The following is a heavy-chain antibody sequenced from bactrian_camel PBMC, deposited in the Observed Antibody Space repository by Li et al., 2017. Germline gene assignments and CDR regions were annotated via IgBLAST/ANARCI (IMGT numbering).Heavy chain of an antibody. D-gene: IGHD3*01. CDR2: IVSGGGLR. CDR3: AAEPRGSAS. CDR1: GFTFSSYG. Sequence: QLVESGGGLVQPGGSLRLSCAASGFTFSSYGMSWVRQVPGKGLEWVSTIVSGGGLRYYADSVKGRFTISRDNAKNTVYLQLNSLKTEDTAVYHCAAEPRGSASWGQGTQVTVS. V-gene: IGHV3S40*01. J-gene: IGHJ6*01.